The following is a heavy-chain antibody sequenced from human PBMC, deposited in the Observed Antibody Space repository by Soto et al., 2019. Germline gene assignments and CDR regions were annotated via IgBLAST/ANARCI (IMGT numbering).Heavy chain of an antibody. D-gene: IGHD3-3*01. Sequence: QVQLVQSGAEVKKPGASVKVSCKASGYTFTSYGISWVRQAPGQGLEWMGWISPYNGNTNYAQKLQSRVTRTTDTSTSTAYMELRSLRSDDTAVYYCARWNDFWSGYPYGSPGAFDIWGQGTMVTVSS. CDR1: GYTFTSYG. J-gene: IGHJ3*02. V-gene: IGHV1-18*01. CDR2: ISPYNGNT. CDR3: ARWNDFWSGYPYGSPGAFDI.